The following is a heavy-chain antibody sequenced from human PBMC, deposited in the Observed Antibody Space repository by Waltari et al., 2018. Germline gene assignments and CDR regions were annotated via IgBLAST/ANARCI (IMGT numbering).Heavy chain of an antibody. CDR1: GGSFSGYY. D-gene: IGHD3-16*02. V-gene: IGHV4-34*01. CDR2: INHSGST. CDR3: ARGSGGYVWGSYRRYYYYYGMDV. Sequence: QVPIQQWGAGLLQPSETLSLTCAVYGGSFSGYYSRWLRQPPGKGLESIGEINHSGSTNSNPSLKSRFTISVDTSKNQYSLKLSSVTAADTAVYYCARGSGGYVWGSYRRYYYYYGMDVWGQGTTVTVSS. J-gene: IGHJ6*02.